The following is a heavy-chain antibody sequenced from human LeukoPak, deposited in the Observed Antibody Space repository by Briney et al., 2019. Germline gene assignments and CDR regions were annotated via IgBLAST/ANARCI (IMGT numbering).Heavy chain of an antibody. J-gene: IGHJ4*02. CDR2: ISGSGDST. Sequence: GGSLRLSCAGSGFTFSPYGMGWVRQAPNKGLEWLSTISGSGDSTYYADSVKGRFTISRDNSKNTLFLQMNSLRAEDTAIYYCAKWQYYVSGDDYWGQGILVTVSS. CDR1: GFTFSPYG. V-gene: IGHV3-23*01. D-gene: IGHD3-10*01. CDR3: AKWQYYVSGDDY.